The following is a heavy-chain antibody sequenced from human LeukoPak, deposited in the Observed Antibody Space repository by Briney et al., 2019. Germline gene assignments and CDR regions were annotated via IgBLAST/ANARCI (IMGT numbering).Heavy chain of an antibody. Sequence: PAGSLRLSCTASGCTFGDYAMSWVRQAPGKGLEWVGFIKSKAYGGTTEYAASVKGRFTISRDDSKSIAYLQMNSLKTEDTAVYYCTTRPSSSWYPGDFQHWGQGTLVTVSS. V-gene: IGHV3-49*04. D-gene: IGHD6-13*01. CDR1: GCTFGDYA. CDR3: TTRPSSSWYPGDFQH. CDR2: IKSKAYGGTT. J-gene: IGHJ1*01.